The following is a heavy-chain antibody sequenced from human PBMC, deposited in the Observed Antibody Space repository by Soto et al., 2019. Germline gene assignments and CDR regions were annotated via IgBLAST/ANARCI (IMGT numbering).Heavy chain of an antibody. CDR1: RGAFSGYH. Sequence: PSDTLSLTCGVYRGAFSGYHWSWVRHAPGKGLEWIGQINQSGSTNYSPSLKSRDTMSVDTSKTKFSLKLSSVTAADTALFFCAHRDSFYGMEFWGQGTTVTVSS. V-gene: IGHV4-34*01. D-gene: IGHD2-21*01. CDR3: AHRDSFYGMEF. J-gene: IGHJ6*02. CDR2: INQSGST.